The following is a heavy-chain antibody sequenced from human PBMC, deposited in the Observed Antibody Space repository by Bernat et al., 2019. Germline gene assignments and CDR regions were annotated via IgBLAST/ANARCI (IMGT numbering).Heavy chain of an antibody. J-gene: IGHJ4*02. D-gene: IGHD3-3*01. CDR3: ARAGYYRFDY. V-gene: IGHV3-74*01. CDR2: INSDGSTI. CDR1: GFTFSSSW. Sequence: EVQLVESGGGLVQPGGSLRLSCAASGFTFSSSWMHWVRQAPGGGLVWVSRINSDGSTINYADSVKGRFTISRDNAKNTLFLQMNSLGAEDTAVYYCARAGYYRFDYWGQGTLVTVSS.